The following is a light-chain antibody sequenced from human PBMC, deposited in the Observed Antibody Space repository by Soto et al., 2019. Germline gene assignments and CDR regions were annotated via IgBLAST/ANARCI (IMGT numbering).Light chain of an antibody. Sequence: QSVLTQPASVSGSPGQSITISCTGTSSDIGAYDYVSWYQQHPGTAPKLMIRNVSNRPSGVSNRFSGSKSGNAASLTISGLQAEDEADYFCSSFTTSSTLVFGGGTKLTVL. CDR3: SSFTTSSTLV. J-gene: IGLJ2*01. CDR2: NVS. CDR1: SSDIGAYDY. V-gene: IGLV2-14*01.